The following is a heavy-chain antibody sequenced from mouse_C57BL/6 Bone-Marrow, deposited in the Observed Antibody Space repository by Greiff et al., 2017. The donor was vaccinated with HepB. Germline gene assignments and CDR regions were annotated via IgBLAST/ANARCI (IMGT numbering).Heavy chain of an antibody. CDR3: ARLGVLRY. Sequence: QVQLKESGPELVKPGASVKISCKASGYAFSSSWMNWVKQRPGKGLEWIGRIYPGDGDTNYNGKFKGKATLTADKSSSTAYMQLSSLTSEDSAVYFCARLGVLRYWGQGTPVTVSA. CDR2: IYPGDGDT. J-gene: IGHJ3*01. V-gene: IGHV1-82*01. D-gene: IGHD1-1*01. CDR1: GYAFSSSW.